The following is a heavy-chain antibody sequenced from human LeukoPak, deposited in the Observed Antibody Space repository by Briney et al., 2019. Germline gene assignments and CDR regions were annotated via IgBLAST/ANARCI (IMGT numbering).Heavy chain of an antibody. V-gene: IGHV4-59*01. CDR2: IYYSGST. CDR3: ARDTMVRGYYYYMDV. D-gene: IGHD3-10*01. J-gene: IGHJ6*03. CDR1: GGSISSYY. Sequence: KPSETLSLTCTVSGGSISSYYWSWIRQPPGKGLEWIGYIYYSGSTNYNPSLKSRVTISVDTSKNQFSLKLSSVTAADTAVYYCARDTMVRGYYYYMDVWGKGTTVTISS.